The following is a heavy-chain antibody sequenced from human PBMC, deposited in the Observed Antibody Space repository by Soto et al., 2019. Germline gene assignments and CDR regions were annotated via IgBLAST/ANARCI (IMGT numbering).Heavy chain of an antibody. Sequence: QVQLVQSGAEVKKPGSSVKVSCKASGGTFSSYAISWVRQAPGQGLEWMGGIIPIFGTANYAQKFQGRVTITADKSTSTAYMELSSLRSEDTAVYYCATQGSYGGNPGGFDYYGMDVWGQGTTVTVSS. V-gene: IGHV1-69*06. D-gene: IGHD4-17*01. J-gene: IGHJ6*02. CDR1: GGTFSSYA. CDR2: IIPIFGTA. CDR3: ATQGSYGGNPGGFDYYGMDV.